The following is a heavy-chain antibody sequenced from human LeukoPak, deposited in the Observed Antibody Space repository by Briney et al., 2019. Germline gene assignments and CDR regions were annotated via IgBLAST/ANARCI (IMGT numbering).Heavy chain of an antibody. V-gene: IGHV4-59*01. CDR2: IYYSGNT. CDR1: GGSINNYY. Sequence: PSETLSLTCTVSGGSINNYYWSWIRQPPGQGLEWIGHIYYSGNTDNNPSLKSRVSMSIDTSKSQLSLNLRSVTAPDKAVYYCARVAGYCAGTTCYAFYFGSWGQGTLVTVSS. CDR3: ARVAGYCAGTTCYAFYFGS. D-gene: IGHD2-2*01. J-gene: IGHJ4*02.